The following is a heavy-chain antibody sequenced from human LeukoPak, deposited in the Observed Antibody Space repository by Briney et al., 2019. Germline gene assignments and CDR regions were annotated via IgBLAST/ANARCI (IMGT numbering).Heavy chain of an antibody. CDR3: ARELRYFDWLPPYQYYYYMDV. D-gene: IGHD3-9*01. V-gene: IGHV3-23*01. J-gene: IGHJ6*03. Sequence: GGSLRLSCAASGFTFSSYGMHWVRQAPGKGLEWVSAISGSGGSTYYADSVKGRFTISRDNSKNTLYLQMNSLRAEDTAVYYCARELRYFDWLPPYQYYYYMDVWGKGTTVTISS. CDR1: GFTFSSYG. CDR2: ISGSGGST.